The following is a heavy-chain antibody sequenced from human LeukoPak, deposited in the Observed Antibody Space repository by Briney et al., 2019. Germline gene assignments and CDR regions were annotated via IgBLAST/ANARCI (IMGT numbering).Heavy chain of an antibody. CDR1: GFTFSSYA. CDR3: ARDLVLWFGEFDY. J-gene: IGHJ4*02. CDR2: ISYDGSNK. Sequence: GGSLRPSCAASGFTFSSYAMHWVRHAPGKGLEWVAVISYDGSNKYYADSVKGRVTISRDNSKNTLYLQMNSLRAEDTAVYYCARDLVLWFGEFDYWGQGTLVTVSS. V-gene: IGHV3-30*04. D-gene: IGHD3-10*01.